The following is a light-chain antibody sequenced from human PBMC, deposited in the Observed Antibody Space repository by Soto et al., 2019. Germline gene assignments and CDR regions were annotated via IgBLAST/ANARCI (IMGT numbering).Light chain of an antibody. Sequence: EIVMTQSPATLSVSPGERATLSCRASQSVSSNLAWYQQKPGQAPRLLIYGASTRATGIPARFSGSGSGTEFTLTISSLQSEDFALYYCQQYQNLWTFGQGTKGDIK. V-gene: IGKV3-15*01. CDR2: GAS. J-gene: IGKJ1*01. CDR1: QSVSSN. CDR3: QQYQNLWT.